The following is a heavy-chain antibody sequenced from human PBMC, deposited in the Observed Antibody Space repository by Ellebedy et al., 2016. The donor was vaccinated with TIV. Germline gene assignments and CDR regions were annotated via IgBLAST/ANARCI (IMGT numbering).Heavy chain of an antibody. J-gene: IGHJ3*02. CDR3: AGDRHYYDSSAAFDI. CDR1: GATFSGYA. V-gene: IGHV1-69*13. D-gene: IGHD3-22*01. Sequence: AASVKVSCKASGATFSGYAISCVRHAPGQGLEWLGGIIPIFGTANYAQKFQGRVTITADESTSTAYMELSSLRSEDTAVYYCAGDRHYYDSSAAFDIWGQGTMVTVSS. CDR2: IIPIFGTA.